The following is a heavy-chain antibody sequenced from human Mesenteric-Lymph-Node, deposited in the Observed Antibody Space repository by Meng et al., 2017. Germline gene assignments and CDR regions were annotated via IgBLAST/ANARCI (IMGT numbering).Heavy chain of an antibody. CDR1: GGTFSSYA. D-gene: IGHD3-22*01. CDR3: ARVHTAPYYYDSSGYQGYYYYGMDV. V-gene: IGHV1-69*13. CDR2: IIPIFGTA. Sequence: SVKVSCKASGGTFSSYAISWVRQAPGQGLEWMGGIIPIFGTANYAQKFQGRVTITADESTSTAYMELSSLRSEDTAVYYCARVHTAPYYYDSSGYQGYYYYGMDVWGQGTTVTVSS. J-gene: IGHJ6*02.